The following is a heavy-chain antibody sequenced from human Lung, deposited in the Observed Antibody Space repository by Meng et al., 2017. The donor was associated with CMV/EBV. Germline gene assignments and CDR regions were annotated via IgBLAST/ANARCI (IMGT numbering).Heavy chain of an antibody. CDR1: GFTFDEYG. J-gene: IGHJ4*02. Sequence: LTXAASGFTFDEYGMHWVRQTPGKGLEWVAFIRHDGTNKFYGDSVKGRFTISRDNSKNTVSLQMNSLRPEETAIYYCAKDLLLFGGANAYFDSWGQGTXVTVSS. D-gene: IGHD3-10*01. V-gene: IGHV3-30*02. CDR3: AKDLLLFGGANAYFDS. CDR2: IRHDGTNK.